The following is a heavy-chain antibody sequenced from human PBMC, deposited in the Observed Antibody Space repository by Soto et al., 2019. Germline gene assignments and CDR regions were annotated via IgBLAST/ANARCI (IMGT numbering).Heavy chain of an antibody. CDR1: GFTVSSNY. V-gene: IGHV3-66*01. D-gene: IGHD2-2*01. Sequence: EVQLVESGGGLVQPGGSLRLSCAASGFTVSSNYMSWVRQAPGKGLEWVSVIYSGGSTYYAVSVKGRFTISRDNFKNTMYLQMNSLRDEDTAVYYCARDCPRAAALYYSYYYMDVWGKGTTVTVSS. CDR3: ARDCPRAAALYYSYYYMDV. J-gene: IGHJ6*03. CDR2: IYSGGST.